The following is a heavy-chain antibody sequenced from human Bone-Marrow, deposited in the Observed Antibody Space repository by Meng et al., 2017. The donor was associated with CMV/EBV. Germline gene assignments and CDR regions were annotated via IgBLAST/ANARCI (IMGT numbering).Heavy chain of an antibody. CDR1: GGSISSYY. V-gene: IGHV4-59*01. CDR3: ARATPNYDFWSGYSNWYFDL. CDR2: IYYSGST. J-gene: IGHJ2*01. D-gene: IGHD3-3*01. Sequence: SETLSLTCTVSGGSISSYYWSWIRQPPGKGLEWIGYIYYSGSTNYNPSLKSRVTISVDTSKNQFSLKLSSVTAADTAVYYCARATPNYDFWSGYSNWYFDLWGRGTLVTVSS.